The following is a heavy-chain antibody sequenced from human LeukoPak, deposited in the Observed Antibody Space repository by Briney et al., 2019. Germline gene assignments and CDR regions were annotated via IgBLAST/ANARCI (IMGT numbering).Heavy chain of an antibody. CDR2: ISYDGSNK. J-gene: IGHJ4*02. CDR1: GFTFSSYG. D-gene: IGHD6-19*01. CDR3: AKGQPESKQWLAFFDY. V-gene: IGHV3-30*18. Sequence: GGSLRLSCAASGFTFSSYGMHWVRQAPGKGLEWVAVISYDGSNKYYADSVKGRFTISRDNSKNTLYLQMNSLRAEDTAVYYCAKGQPESKQWLAFFDYWGQGTLVTVSS.